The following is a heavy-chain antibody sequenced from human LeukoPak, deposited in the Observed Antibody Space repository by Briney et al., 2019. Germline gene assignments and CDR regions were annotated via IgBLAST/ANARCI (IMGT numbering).Heavy chain of an antibody. CDR2: INHSGST. CDR3: ARVARRYYGSGRPLPDYYYYMDV. Sequence: SETLSLTCAVYGGSFSGYYWSWIRQPPGKGLEWIGEINHSGSTNYNPSLKSRVTISVDTSKNQFSLKLSSVTAADTAVYYCARVARRYYGSGRPLPDYYYYMDVWGKGTTVTVSS. D-gene: IGHD3-10*01. J-gene: IGHJ6*03. V-gene: IGHV4-34*01. CDR1: GGSFSGYY.